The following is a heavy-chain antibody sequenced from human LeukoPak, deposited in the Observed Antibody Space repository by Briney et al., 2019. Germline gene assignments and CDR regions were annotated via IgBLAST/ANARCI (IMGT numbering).Heavy chain of an antibody. J-gene: IGHJ4*02. CDR3: AKDRASSWSLDY. D-gene: IGHD6-13*01. CDR2: ISYDANTK. CDR1: GFTFSSDG. V-gene: IGHV3-30*18. Sequence: GGSLRLSCAASGFTFSSDGMHWVRQAPGKGLEWLTFISYDANTKYYSDSVRGRFTVSRDNSKNTMCLQMNSLRPEDTAMYYCAKDRASSWSLDYWGQGNLVTVSP.